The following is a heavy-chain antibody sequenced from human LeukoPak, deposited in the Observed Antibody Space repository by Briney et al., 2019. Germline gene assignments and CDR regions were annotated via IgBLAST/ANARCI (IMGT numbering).Heavy chain of an antibody. CDR3: ARAHSSAWGY. J-gene: IGHJ4*02. CDR2: IKEDGSEK. CDR1: GFTFSICW. D-gene: IGHD6-19*01. V-gene: IGHV3-7*01. Sequence: TGGSLRLSCAASGFTFSICWMSWVRQAPGKGLEWVANIKEDGSEKYYVDSVKGRFTVSRDNAKNSLYLQINSLTAEDTAVYYCARAHSSAWGYWGQGTLVTVSS.